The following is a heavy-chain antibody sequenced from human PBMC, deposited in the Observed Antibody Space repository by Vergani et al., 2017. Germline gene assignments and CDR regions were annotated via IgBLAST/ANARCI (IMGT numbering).Heavy chain of an antibody. CDR2: IYYTGTT. J-gene: IGHJ1*01. V-gene: IGHV4-39*01. CDR1: GDSVISTDYH. CDR3: TRHGRSGWAGYFQH. D-gene: IGHD6-19*01. Sequence: QVQLQESGPGLVKPSETLSLTCTVSGDSVISTDYHWGWIRQPPGKGLEWIGTIYYTGTTYYNEAHKSRLTISVDTSKNQFSLNLTSVTAADTAVYYCTRHGRSGWAGYFQHWGQGTLVTASS.